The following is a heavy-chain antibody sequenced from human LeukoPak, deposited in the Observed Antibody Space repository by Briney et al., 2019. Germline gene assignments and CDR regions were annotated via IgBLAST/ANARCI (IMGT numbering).Heavy chain of an antibody. CDR2: IIPILGIA. CDR1: GGTFSSYA. CDR3: ARDGSDLRDEYSSSSGAFDI. Sequence: GASVKVSCKASGGTFSSYAISWVRQAPGQGLEWMGRIIPILGIANYAQKFQGRVTITADKSTSTAYMELSSLRSEDTAVYYCARDGSDLRDEYSSSSGAFDIWGQGTMVTVSS. D-gene: IGHD6-6*01. V-gene: IGHV1-69*04. J-gene: IGHJ3*02.